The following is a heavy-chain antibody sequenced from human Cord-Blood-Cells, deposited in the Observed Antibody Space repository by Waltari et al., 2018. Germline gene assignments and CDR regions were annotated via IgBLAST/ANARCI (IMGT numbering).Heavy chain of an antibody. V-gene: IGHV1-24*01. CDR3: ATGMGSFDY. Sequence: QVQLVQSGAEVKKPGASVKVSCKVSGYTFTELSMHWVRQAPGKGLGWMGCFGPEDVETIYAQKFQGRVTMTEDTSTDTAYMELSSLRSEDTALYYCATGMGSFDYWCQGTLVTVSS. J-gene: IGHJ4*02. CDR1: GYTFTELS. CDR2: FGPEDVET. D-gene: IGHD1-26*01.